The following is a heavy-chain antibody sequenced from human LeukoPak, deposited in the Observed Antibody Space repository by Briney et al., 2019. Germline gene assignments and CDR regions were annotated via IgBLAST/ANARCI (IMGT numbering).Heavy chain of an antibody. CDR2: IDPSGGST. D-gene: IGHD3-10*01. CDR1: RYTFTSYY. J-gene: IGHJ5*02. CDR3: ARGHYYGSTNYLNWFDL. Sequence: GASVKVSCKASRYTFTSYYMHWVRQAPGQGLEWMGIIDPSGGSTSYAHQFQGRVTMARDMSTSTVYMELSSLISEDTAVYYCARGHYYGSTNYLNWFDLWGQGTLVTVSS. V-gene: IGHV1-46*01.